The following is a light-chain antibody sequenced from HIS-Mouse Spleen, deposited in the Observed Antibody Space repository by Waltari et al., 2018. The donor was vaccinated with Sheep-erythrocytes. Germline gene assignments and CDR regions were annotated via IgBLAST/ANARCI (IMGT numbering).Light chain of an antibody. CDR3: CSYAGSYNHV. CDR1: SSDVGGYNY. J-gene: IGLJ1*01. CDR2: DVS. V-gene: IGLV2-11*01. Sequence: QSALTQPRSVSGSPGQSVTISCTGTSSDVGGYNYVSWYQQHPGKAPKLMLYDVSKRPSGVPDRFSGSQSGNTASLTISGLQAEDEADYYCCSYAGSYNHVFATGTKVTVL.